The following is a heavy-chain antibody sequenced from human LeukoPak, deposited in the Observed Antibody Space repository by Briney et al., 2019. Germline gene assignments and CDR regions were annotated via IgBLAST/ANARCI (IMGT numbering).Heavy chain of an antibody. D-gene: IGHD3-9*01. CDR2: IYSGGST. CDR1: GFTVSSNY. V-gene: IGHV3-53*01. Sequence: HAGGSLRLSCAASGFTVSSNYMSWVRQAPGKGLEWVSVIYSGGSTYYADSVKGRFTISRDNSKNTLYLQMNSLRAEDTAVYYCARGQIPRGYDILTGYYIGPHFDYWGQGTLVTVSS. J-gene: IGHJ4*02. CDR3: ARGQIPRGYDILTGYYIGPHFDY.